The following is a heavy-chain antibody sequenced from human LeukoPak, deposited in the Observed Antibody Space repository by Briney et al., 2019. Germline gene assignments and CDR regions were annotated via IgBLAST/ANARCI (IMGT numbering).Heavy chain of an antibody. CDR2: IYTSGST. Sequence: SETLSLTCTVSGGSISSYYWSWIRQPAGKGLEWIGRIYTSGSTNYNPSLKSRVTMSVDTSKNQFSLKLSSVTAADTAVYYCASWVKRITMVRGVIWSLDDYWGQGTLVAVSS. D-gene: IGHD3-10*01. CDR3: ASWVKRITMVRGVIWSLDDY. CDR1: GGSISSYY. J-gene: IGHJ4*02. V-gene: IGHV4-4*07.